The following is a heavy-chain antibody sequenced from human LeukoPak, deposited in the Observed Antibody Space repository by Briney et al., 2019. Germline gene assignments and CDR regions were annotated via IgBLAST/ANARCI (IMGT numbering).Heavy chain of an antibody. D-gene: IGHD2-2*01. CDR2: IYYSGST. J-gene: IGHJ6*04. V-gene: IGHV4-30-4*01. CDR1: GGSISSGDYY. CDR3: ARDVEDCSSTSCYHYYYGMDV. Sequence: SQTLSLTCTVPGGSISSGDYYWSWIRQPPGKGLEWIGYIYYSGSTYYNPSLKSRVTISVDTSKNQFSLKLSSVTAADTAVYYCARDVEDCSSTSCYHYYYGMDVWGKGTTVTVSS.